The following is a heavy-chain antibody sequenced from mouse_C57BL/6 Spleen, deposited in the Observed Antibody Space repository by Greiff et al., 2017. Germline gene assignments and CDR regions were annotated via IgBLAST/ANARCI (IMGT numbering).Heavy chain of an antibody. CDR3: AREGLLRRYFDY. V-gene: IGHV1-69*01. Sequence: VQLQQPGAELVMPGASVKLSCKASGYTFTSYWMHWVKQRPGQGLEWIGEIDPSDSYTNYNQKFKGKSTLTVDKSSSTAYMQLSSLTSEDSAVYYCAREGLLRRYFDYWGQGTTLTVSS. CDR2: IDPSDSYT. D-gene: IGHD1-1*01. CDR1: GYTFTSYW. J-gene: IGHJ2*01.